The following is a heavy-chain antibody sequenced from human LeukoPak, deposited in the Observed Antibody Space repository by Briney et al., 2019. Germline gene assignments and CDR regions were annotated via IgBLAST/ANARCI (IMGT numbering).Heavy chain of an antibody. CDR3: ARDLLYYMDV. Sequence: SETLSLTCAVYGGSSSGYYWSWIRQPPGKGLEWIGEINHSGSTNYNPSLKSRVTISLDTSKNQFSLKLSSVTAADTAVYYCARDLLYYMDVWGKGTTVTISS. J-gene: IGHJ6*03. CDR2: INHSGST. V-gene: IGHV4-34*01. CDR1: GGSSSGYY.